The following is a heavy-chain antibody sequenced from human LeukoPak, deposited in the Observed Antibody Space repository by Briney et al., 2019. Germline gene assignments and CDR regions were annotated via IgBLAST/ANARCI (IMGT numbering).Heavy chain of an antibody. CDR3: AREGSSGWPFGDY. J-gene: IGHJ4*02. CDR1: GFTFSSYS. Sequence: GGSLRLSCAASGFTFSSYSMNWVRQAPGKGLEWVSSISSSSSYIYYADSVKGRFTISRENAKNSLYLQMNSLRAEDTAVYYCAREGSSGWPFGDYWGQGTLVTVSS. CDR2: ISSSSSYI. V-gene: IGHV3-21*01. D-gene: IGHD6-19*01.